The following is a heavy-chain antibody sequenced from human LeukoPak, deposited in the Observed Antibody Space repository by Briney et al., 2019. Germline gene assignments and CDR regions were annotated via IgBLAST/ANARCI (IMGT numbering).Heavy chain of an antibody. CDR2: ISSNSSTI. Sequence: GGSLRLSCAASGFTFSSYSMNWVRQAPGKGLEWVSYISSNSSTIYYADSVKGRFTISRDNSKNTLYLQMNSLRAEDTAIYYCAKVPRTTMVRGYFDYWGQGTLVTVSS. CDR3: AKVPRTTMVRGYFDY. D-gene: IGHD3-10*01. J-gene: IGHJ4*02. V-gene: IGHV3-48*01. CDR1: GFTFSSYS.